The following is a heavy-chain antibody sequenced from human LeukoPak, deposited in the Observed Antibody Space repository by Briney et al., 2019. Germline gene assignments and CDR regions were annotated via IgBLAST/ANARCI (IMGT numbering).Heavy chain of an antibody. CDR3: AKDLGSYYSNSYFRGFDS. D-gene: IGHD5-18*01. V-gene: IGHV3-43D*03. CDR2: ISWDGGST. J-gene: IGHJ4*02. CDR1: GFTFDDYA. Sequence: GGSLRLSCAASGFTFDDYAMHWVRQAPGKGPEWVSLISWDGGSTYYADSVKGRFTISRDNSKNSLYLQMNSLRAEDTALYYCAKDLGSYYSNSYFRGFDSWGQGTLVTVSS.